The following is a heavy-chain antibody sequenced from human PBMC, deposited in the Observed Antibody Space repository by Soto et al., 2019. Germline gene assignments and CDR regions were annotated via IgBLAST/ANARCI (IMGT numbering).Heavy chain of an antibody. CDR1: GFTFSTCE. V-gene: IGHV3-48*03. CDR3: ARDGYDSSGDSEYFQY. J-gene: IGHJ1*01. CDR2: ISSSGSSI. Sequence: GGSLRLSCAASGFTFSTCEMNWVRQAPGKGLEWISYISSSGSSIYYADSVKGRFTISRDNAWNSLHLQMNSLRVEDTAVYYCARDGYDSSGDSEYFQYWGQGTLVTVSS. D-gene: IGHD3-22*01.